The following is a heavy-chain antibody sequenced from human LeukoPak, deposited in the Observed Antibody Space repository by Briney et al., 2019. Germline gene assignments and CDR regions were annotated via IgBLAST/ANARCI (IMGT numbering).Heavy chain of an antibody. CDR3: HGGHYDY. D-gene: IGHD4-23*01. CDR1: GFSFTSYN. CDR2: IRSTPYGGAT. J-gene: IGHJ4*02. Sequence: QSGSSLRLSCAASGFSFTSYNFHWVRQAPGKGLEWVGFIRSTPYGGATEYAASVKGRFTISRDDSKSIAYLQMNSLKTEDTAVYYCHGGHYDYWGQGTLVTVSS. V-gene: IGHV3-49*02.